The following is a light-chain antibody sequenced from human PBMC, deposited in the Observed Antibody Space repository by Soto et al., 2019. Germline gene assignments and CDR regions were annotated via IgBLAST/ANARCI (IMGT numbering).Light chain of an antibody. J-gene: IGKJ1*01. CDR1: QSVSNN. V-gene: IGKV3-15*01. Sequence: ILMTQSPATLSVSPGERATLSCRASQSVSNNLAWYQQKPGQPPRLLIYDASTRATGIPARFRGSGSGTEFTLTISGLQSEDFAVYYCQQYNNWPPWTFGQGTKVEIK. CDR3: QQYNNWPPWT. CDR2: DAS.